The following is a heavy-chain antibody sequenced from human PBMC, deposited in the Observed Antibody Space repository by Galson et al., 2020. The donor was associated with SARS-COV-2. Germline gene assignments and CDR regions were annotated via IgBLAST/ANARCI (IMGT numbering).Heavy chain of an antibody. Sequence: GESLKISCTASGFTFSSYAMTWVRQAPGMGLEWVSVISGSGGDTYYADSVKGRFTISRDNSKNTLYLQMDSLRAEDTALYYCAKPGEYSGYNWGSWGQGALVTVSS. CDR3: AKPGEYSGYNWGS. D-gene: IGHD5-12*01. J-gene: IGHJ5*02. CDR1: GFTFSSYA. V-gene: IGHV3-23*01. CDR2: ISGSGGDT.